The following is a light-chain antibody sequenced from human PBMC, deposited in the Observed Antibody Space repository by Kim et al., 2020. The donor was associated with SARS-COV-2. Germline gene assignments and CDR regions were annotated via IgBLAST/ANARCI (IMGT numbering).Light chain of an antibody. CDR2: EAS. CDR3: QQYTSDWT. V-gene: IGKV1-5*03. Sequence: SASVQDRVTITCRTSQRFGDSLAWYKQKPGKAPKLLIYEASTLESGVPSRFSGNGSGTEFTLTISSLQPDDFATYYCQQYTSDWTFGQGTKVDIK. CDR1: QRFGDS. J-gene: IGKJ1*01.